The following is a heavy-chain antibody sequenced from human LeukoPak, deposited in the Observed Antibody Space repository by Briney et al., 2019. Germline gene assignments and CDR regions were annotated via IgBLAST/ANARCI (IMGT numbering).Heavy chain of an antibody. J-gene: IGHJ5*02. Sequence: SVKVSCKTSGGTFNNSAISWVRQAPGQGLEWLGGVMPLFGTAGYAQKFQGRVTITKDESTRTVYLELTSLTSDDTAVYYCARDVHGDYGSGWFDPWGQGTLVSVST. D-gene: IGHD4-17*01. V-gene: IGHV1-69*05. CDR3: ARDVHGDYGSGWFDP. CDR1: GGTFNNSA. CDR2: VMPLFGTA.